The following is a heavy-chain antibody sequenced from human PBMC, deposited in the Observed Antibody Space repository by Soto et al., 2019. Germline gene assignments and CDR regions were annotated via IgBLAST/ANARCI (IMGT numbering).Heavy chain of an antibody. V-gene: IGHV4-34*01. Sequence: QVQLLQWGAGLLKPSETLCLTCAVYGGSFSGYYWSWIRQPPGKGLEWIGEINHSGSTNYNPSLKSRVTISVDTSKNQFSLKLSSVTAADTAVYYCARRNVLGYCSSTSCSPYYYYGMDVWGQGTTVTVSS. J-gene: IGHJ6*02. CDR1: GGSFSGYY. CDR3: ARRNVLGYCSSTSCSPYYYYGMDV. CDR2: INHSGST. D-gene: IGHD2-2*01.